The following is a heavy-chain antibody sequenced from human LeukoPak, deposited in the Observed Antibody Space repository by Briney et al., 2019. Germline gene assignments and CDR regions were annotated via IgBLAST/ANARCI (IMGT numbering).Heavy chain of an antibody. CDR1: GGTFSSYA. J-gene: IGHJ5*02. CDR2: IIPIFGTA. V-gene: IGHV1-69*13. Sequence: RASVKVSCKASGGTFSSYAISWVRQAPGQGLEWMGGIIPIFGTANYAQKSQGRVTITADESTSTAYMELSSLRSEDTAVYYCARDPGGSTPEWFDPWGQGTLVTVSS. CDR3: ARDPGGSTPEWFDP.